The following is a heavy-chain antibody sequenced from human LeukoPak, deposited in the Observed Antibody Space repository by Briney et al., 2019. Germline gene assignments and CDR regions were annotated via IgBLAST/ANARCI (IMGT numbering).Heavy chain of an antibody. CDR1: GFTFSSYG. V-gene: IGHV3-33*06. D-gene: IGHD6-19*01. Sequence: GGSLRLSCAASGFTFSSYGMHWVRQAPGKGLEWVAVIWYDGSNKYYADSVKGRFTISRDNSKNTLYLQMNSLRAEDTAVYYCAKGYSSGWYYFDYWGQGTLVTVS. CDR2: IWYDGSNK. J-gene: IGHJ4*02. CDR3: AKGYSSGWYYFDY.